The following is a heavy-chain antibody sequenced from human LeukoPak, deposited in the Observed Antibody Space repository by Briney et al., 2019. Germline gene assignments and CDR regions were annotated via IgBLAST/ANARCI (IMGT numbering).Heavy chain of an antibody. CDR3: ARGTVPVDV. CDR2: IYHSGST. D-gene: IGHD2-2*01. J-gene: IGHJ6*02. CDR1: GGSISSGGYS. Sequence: SETLSLTCAVSGGSISSGGYSWSWIRQRPGKGLEWIGYIYHSGSTNYNPSLKSRVTISVDTSKNQFSLKLSSVTAADTAVYYCARGTVPVDVWGQGTTVTVSS. V-gene: IGHV4-30-2*01.